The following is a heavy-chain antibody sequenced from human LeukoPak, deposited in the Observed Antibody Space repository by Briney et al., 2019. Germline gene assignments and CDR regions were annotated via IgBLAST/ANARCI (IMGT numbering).Heavy chain of an antibody. J-gene: IGHJ4*02. CDR3: ATEGETGLDY. D-gene: IGHD3/OR15-3a*01. Sequence: GASVTVSCKASGYTFTSYYMHWVRQAPGQGLEWMGIINPSGGSTSYAQKFQGRVTMTRDTSTSTVYMELSSLRSEDTAVYYCATEGETGLDYWGQGTLVTVSS. CDR2: INPSGGST. CDR1: GYTFTSYY. V-gene: IGHV1-46*01.